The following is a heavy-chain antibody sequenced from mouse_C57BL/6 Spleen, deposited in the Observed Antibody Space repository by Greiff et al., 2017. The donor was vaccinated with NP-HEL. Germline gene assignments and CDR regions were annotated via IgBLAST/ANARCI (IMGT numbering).Heavy chain of an antibody. J-gene: IGHJ2*01. CDR2: INPSTGGT. V-gene: IGHV1-42*01. D-gene: IGHD2-3*01. Sequence: DVQLQESGPELVKPGASVKISCKASGYSFTGYYMNWVKQSPEKSLEWIGEINPSTGGTTYNQKFKAKATLTVDKSSSTAYMQLKSLTSEDSAVYYCARGENGYYRFDYWSQGTTLTVSS. CDR1: GYSFTGYY. CDR3: ARGENGYYRFDY.